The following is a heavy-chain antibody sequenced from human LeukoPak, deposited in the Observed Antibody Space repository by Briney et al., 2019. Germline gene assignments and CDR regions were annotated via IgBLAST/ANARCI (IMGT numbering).Heavy chain of an antibody. CDR1: GYTFTGYY. J-gene: IGHJ4*02. Sequence: ASVKVSCKASGYTFTGYYMHWVRRAPGQGLEWMGWINPNSGGTNYAQKFQGRVTMTRDTSISTAYMELSRLRSDDTAVYYCARNRQTLWFGELSPFDYWGQGTLVTVSS. CDR2: INPNSGGT. D-gene: IGHD3-10*01. CDR3: ARNRQTLWFGELSPFDY. V-gene: IGHV1-2*02.